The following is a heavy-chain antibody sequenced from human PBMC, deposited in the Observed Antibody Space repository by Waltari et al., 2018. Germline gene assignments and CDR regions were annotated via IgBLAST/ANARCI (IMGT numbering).Heavy chain of an antibody. CDR2: ISPSGDST. Sequence: QVQLVQSGAEVKKPGASVKVSCKTSGFTFTTYYMQWMRQAPGQGLEWMGVISPSGDSTSYAQKFQGRVTMTRDTSTSTVYMELSSLRSEDTAVYYCARVGPNGRSNWKFDYWGQGTLVTISS. V-gene: IGHV1-46*01. CDR3: ARVGPNGRSNWKFDY. D-gene: IGHD1-1*01. CDR1: GFTFTTYY. J-gene: IGHJ4*02.